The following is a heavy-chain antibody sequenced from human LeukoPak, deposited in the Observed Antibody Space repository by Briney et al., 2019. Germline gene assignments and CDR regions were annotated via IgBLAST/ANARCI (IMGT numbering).Heavy chain of an antibody. CDR2: IHTSWST. CDR3: SRESGPFCPFGY. CDR1: GGSISSYY. D-gene: IGHD1-26*01. J-gene: IGHJ4*02. Sequence: KPSETLSLTCTVSGGSISSYYWSWIRQPAGKGLEWIGRIHTSWSTNYNPSLKSRVTMSVDTSKNQFSLKLSSVTAADTATYFCSRESGPFCPFGYWGQGTLVIVSS. V-gene: IGHV4-4*07.